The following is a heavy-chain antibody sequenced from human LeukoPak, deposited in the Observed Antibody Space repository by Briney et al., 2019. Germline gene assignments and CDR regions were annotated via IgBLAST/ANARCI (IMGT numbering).Heavy chain of an antibody. J-gene: IGHJ6*03. Sequence: PTETLSLICAVSGDSISNSQWHWGWVRQAPGKGLQWIGSTYYSGTTYYNAALKSRITISVDMAKNQVSLQLISVTAADTAVYYCARHHDFYDSLNFMYVWGRGTTVTVSS. V-gene: IGHV4-39*01. CDR3: ARHHDFYDSLNFMYV. D-gene: IGHD3/OR15-3a*01. CDR1: GDSISNSQWH. CDR2: TYYSGTT.